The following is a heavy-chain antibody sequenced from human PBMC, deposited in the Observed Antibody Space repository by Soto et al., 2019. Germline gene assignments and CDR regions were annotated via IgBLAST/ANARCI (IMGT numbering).Heavy chain of an antibody. D-gene: IGHD3-10*01. J-gene: IGHJ5*02. CDR2: INPNSGGT. Sequence: QVQLVQSGAEVKKPGASVKVSCKASGYTFTGYYMHWVRQAPGEGREWMGWINPNSGGTNYAQKFQGWVTMTRDTSISTAYMELSRLRSDDTAVYYCARDQDGSGSYSSPFDPWGQGTLVTVSS. V-gene: IGHV1-2*04. CDR1: GYTFTGYY. CDR3: ARDQDGSGSYSSPFDP.